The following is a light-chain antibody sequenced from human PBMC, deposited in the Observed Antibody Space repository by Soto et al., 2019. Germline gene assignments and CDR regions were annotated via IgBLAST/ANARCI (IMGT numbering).Light chain of an antibody. CDR2: DAS. J-gene: IGKJ4*01. CDR1: ESISQW. Sequence: DLQMTQSPSTLSADVGDRVTITCRASESISQWLAWYQQKPGKAPKVLIYDASSLKTGVPSRFSGSGSETEFTLTISSLQPDDFATYYCQQYNGYPLTFGGGTTVEIK. CDR3: QQYNGYPLT. V-gene: IGKV1-5*01.